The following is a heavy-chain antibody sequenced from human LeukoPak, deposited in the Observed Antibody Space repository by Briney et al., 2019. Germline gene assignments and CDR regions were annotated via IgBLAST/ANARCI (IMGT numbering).Heavy chain of an antibody. CDR3: AKDYEQWLATYYFDY. J-gene: IGHJ4*02. D-gene: IGHD6-19*01. Sequence: GGSLRLSCAASGFTFSSYGMHWVRQAPGKWLEWVAFIRYDGSNKYYADSVKGRFTISRDNSKNTLYLQMSSLRAEDTAVYYCAKDYEQWLATYYFDYWGQGTLVTVSS. V-gene: IGHV3-30*02. CDR1: GFTFSSYG. CDR2: IRYDGSNK.